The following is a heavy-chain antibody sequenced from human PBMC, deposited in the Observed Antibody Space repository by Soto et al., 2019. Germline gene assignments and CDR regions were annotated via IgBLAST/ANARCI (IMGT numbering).Heavy chain of an antibody. J-gene: IGHJ6*02. Sequence: EASVKVSCKASGGTFSSYAISWVRQAPGQGLEWMGGIIPIFGTANYAQKFQGRVTITADESTSTAYMELSSLRSEDTAVYYCARDARTPPPHYYGMDVWGQGTTVTVSS. CDR1: GGTFSSYA. D-gene: IGHD6-6*01. V-gene: IGHV1-69*13. CDR3: ARDARTPPPHYYGMDV. CDR2: IIPIFGTA.